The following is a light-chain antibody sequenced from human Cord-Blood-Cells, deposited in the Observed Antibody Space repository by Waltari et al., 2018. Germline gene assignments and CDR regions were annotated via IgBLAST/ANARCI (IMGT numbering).Light chain of an antibody. CDR3: QQYYSTIT. CDR2: WAS. V-gene: IGKV4-1*01. J-gene: IGKJ5*01. Sequence: DIVMTQSPDSLAVSLGERAPINCKSSQSVLYSSNNKNYLAWYQQKPGQPPKLLIYWASTRESRVPDRFSGSGSETDFTLTISSLQAEDVAVYYCQQYYSTITFGQGTRLEIK. CDR1: QSVLYSSNNKNY.